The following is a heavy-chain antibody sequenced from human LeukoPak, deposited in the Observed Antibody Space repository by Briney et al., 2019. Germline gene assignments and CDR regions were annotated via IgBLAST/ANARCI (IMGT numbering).Heavy chain of an antibody. D-gene: IGHD2-2*01. CDR1: GFSFSNYW. J-gene: IGHJ4*02. Sequence: GGSLRLSCAASGFSFSNYWMSWVRQAPGKGLEWVANIKQDGGEKYYVDSVKGRFTISRDNAKNSLYLQMNSLRAEDTAVYYCARDPYQLLYYFDYWGQGTLVTVSS. CDR3: ARDPYQLLYYFDY. CDR2: IKQDGGEK. V-gene: IGHV3-7*03.